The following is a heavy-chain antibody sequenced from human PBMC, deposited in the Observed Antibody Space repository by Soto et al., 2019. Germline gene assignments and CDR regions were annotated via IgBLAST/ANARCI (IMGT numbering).Heavy chain of an antibody. CDR3: AKDQYAGTVTTGAWFDP. D-gene: IGHD4-17*01. J-gene: IGHJ5*02. CDR1: GFTFSSYG. CDR2: ISYAGSNK. Sequence: AGGSLRLSCAASGFTFSSYGMHWVRQAPGKGLEWVAVISYAGSNKYYADSVKGRFTISRDNSKNTLYLQMNSLRAEDTAVYYCAKDQYAGTVTTGAWFDPWGQGTLVTVSS. V-gene: IGHV3-30*18.